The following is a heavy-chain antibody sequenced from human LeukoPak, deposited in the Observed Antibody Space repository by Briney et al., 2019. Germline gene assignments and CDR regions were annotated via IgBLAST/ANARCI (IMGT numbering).Heavy chain of an antibody. CDR1: GFSVSSSY. D-gene: IGHD4-17*01. Sequence: GGSLRLSCAASGFSVSSSYMSWVRQAPGKGLECVSVISRSGGTYYADSVKGRFTISRDNSKNTLYLQMKSLRAEDTAVYYCARDCGGDSDYWGQGTLVTVSS. V-gene: IGHV3-66*01. J-gene: IGHJ4*02. CDR3: ARDCGGDSDY. CDR2: ISRSGGT.